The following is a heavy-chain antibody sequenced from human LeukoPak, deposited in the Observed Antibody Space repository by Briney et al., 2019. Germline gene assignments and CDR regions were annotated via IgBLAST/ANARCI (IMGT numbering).Heavy chain of an antibody. CDR3: ARGPEKKDYYYYYYMDV. CDR2: INPNSGGA. J-gene: IGHJ6*03. V-gene: IGHV1-2*06. CDR1: GYTFTGYY. Sequence: ASVKVSCKASGYTFTGYYMHWVRQAPGQGLEWMGRINPNSGGANYAQKFRGRVTMTRDTSINTAYMELSRLRSDDTAVYYCARGPEKKDYYYYYYMDVWGKGTTVTVSS. D-gene: IGHD1-14*01.